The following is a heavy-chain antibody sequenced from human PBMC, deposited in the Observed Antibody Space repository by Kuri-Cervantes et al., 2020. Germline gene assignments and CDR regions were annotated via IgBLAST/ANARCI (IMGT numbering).Heavy chain of an antibody. CDR1: GFTFDDYA. V-gene: IGHV3-9*01. CDR3: AKDGTVGHFDY. CDR2: ISWNSGSI. Sequence: LSLTCAASGFTFDDYAMHWVRQAPGKGLEWVSGISWNSGSIGYADSVKGRFTISRDNAKNSLYLQMNSLRAEDTAVYYCAKDGTVGHFDYWGQGTLVTVSS. D-gene: IGHD4-17*01. J-gene: IGHJ4*02.